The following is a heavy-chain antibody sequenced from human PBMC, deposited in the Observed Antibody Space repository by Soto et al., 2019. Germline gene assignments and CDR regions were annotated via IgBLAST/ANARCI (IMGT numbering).Heavy chain of an antibody. V-gene: IGHV4-61*01. CDR3: ARLKLSTYSLFDH. J-gene: IGHJ4*02. CDR1: GGSVSTTTHF. D-gene: IGHD3-16*02. CDR2: ISNSGST. Sequence: KPSETLSLTCTVSGGSVSTTTHFWSWIRQPPGKGLEWIGYISNSGSTNYNASLKSPVTISVDTSKNQFSLQLTSVTAADTAVYFCARLKLSTYSLFDHWGQGALVTVSS.